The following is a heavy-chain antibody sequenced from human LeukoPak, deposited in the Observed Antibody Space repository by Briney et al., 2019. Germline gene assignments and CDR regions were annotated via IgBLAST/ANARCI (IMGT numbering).Heavy chain of an antibody. V-gene: IGHV3-21*01. CDR2: ISSSSSYI. Sequence: KPGGSLRLSCAASGFTFSSYSMNWVRQAPGKGLEWVSSISSSSSYIYYADSVKGRFTISRDNAKNSLYLQMNSLRAEDTAVYYCARHPRGDYDILTGYESPLDYWGQGTLVTVSS. CDR1: GFTFSSYS. D-gene: IGHD3-9*01. CDR3: ARHPRGDYDILTGYESPLDY. J-gene: IGHJ4*02.